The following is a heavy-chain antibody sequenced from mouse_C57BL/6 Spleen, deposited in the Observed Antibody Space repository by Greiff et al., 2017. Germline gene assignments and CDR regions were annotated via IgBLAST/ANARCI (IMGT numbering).Heavy chain of an antibody. CDR3: TSFYNADYVDY. J-gene: IGHJ2*01. CDR1: GYAFSSSW. V-gene: IGHV1-82*01. Sequence: VQLVESGPELVKPGASVKISCKASGYAFSSSWLNWVKQRPGTGLEWIGRIYPGDGDTNYNGKFKGKATLTADKSTSTAYMKLSSLTSEDSAVYFCTSFYNADYVDYWGQSTTLTVST. CDR2: IYPGDGDT. D-gene: IGHD2-1*01.